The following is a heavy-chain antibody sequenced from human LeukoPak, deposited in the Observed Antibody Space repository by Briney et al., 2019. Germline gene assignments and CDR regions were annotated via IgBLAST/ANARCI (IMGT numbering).Heavy chain of an antibody. CDR2: IIPIFGTA. CDR1: GGTFSSYA. CDR3: ARFPVDDSDY. Sequence: SVKVSCKASGGTFSSYAISWVRQAPGQGLEWMGGIIPIFGTANYAQKFQGRVAITADESTSTAYMELRSLRSDDTAVYYCARFPVDDSDYWGQGTLVTVSS. D-gene: IGHD5/OR15-5a*01. J-gene: IGHJ4*02. V-gene: IGHV1-69*13.